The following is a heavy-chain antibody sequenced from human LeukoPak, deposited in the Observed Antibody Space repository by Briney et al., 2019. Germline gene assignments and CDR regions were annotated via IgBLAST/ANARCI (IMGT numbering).Heavy chain of an antibody. V-gene: IGHV3-21*04. J-gene: IGHJ4*02. CDR1: GFTFSSYS. Sequence: AGGSLRLSCAASGFTFSSYSMNWVRQAPGKGLEWVSSISSSSSYIYYADSVKGRFTISRDNAKNSLYLQMNSLRAEDTAVYYCARDGGYSYGCDYWGQGTLVTVSS. D-gene: IGHD5-18*01. CDR3: ARDGGYSYGCDY. CDR2: ISSSSSYI.